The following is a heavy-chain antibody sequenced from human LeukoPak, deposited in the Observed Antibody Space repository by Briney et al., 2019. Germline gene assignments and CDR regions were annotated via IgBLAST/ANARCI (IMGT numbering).Heavy chain of an antibody. V-gene: IGHV3-9*01. CDR1: GFTFDDYA. D-gene: IGHD6-25*01. CDR2: ISWNSGSI. Sequence: PGGSLRLSCAASGFTFDDYAMHWVRQAPGKGLEWVSGISWNSGSIGYADSVKGRFTISRDNAKNSLYLQMNSLRAEDTALYYCAKDRYSSGGYFDLWGRGTLVTVSS. CDR3: AKDRYSSGGYFDL. J-gene: IGHJ2*01.